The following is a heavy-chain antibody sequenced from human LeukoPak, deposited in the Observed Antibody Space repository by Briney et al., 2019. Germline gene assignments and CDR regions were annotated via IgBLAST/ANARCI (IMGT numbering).Heavy chain of an antibody. Sequence: GGSLRLSCAASGSSFDDYAMHWVRQAPGKGLEWVSLISWDGGSTYYADSVKGRFTISRDNSKNSLYLQMNSLRAEDTALYYCAKDTDYGDYYYGMDVWVKGTTVTVSS. V-gene: IGHV3-43D*04. D-gene: IGHD4-17*01. CDR1: GSSFDDYA. J-gene: IGHJ6*04. CDR2: ISWDGGST. CDR3: AKDTDYGDYYYGMDV.